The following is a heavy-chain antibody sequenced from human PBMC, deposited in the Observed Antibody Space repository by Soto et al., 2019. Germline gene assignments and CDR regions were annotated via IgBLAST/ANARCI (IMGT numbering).Heavy chain of an antibody. Sequence: QVQLVQSGAEVKKPGASVKVSCKASGYTFTSYAMHWVRQAPGQRLEWMGWINAGNGNTKYSQKFPGRVPITRDTSASTAYMELSSLRSEDTAVYYCAREDSVTTPYYDYYYYMDVWGKGTTVTVSS. D-gene: IGHD4-17*01. CDR1: GYTFTSYA. CDR2: INAGNGNT. J-gene: IGHJ6*03. CDR3: AREDSVTTPYYDYYYYMDV. V-gene: IGHV1-3*01.